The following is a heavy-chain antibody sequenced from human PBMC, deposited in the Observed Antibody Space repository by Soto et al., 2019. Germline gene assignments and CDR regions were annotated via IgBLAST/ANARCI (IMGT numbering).Heavy chain of an antibody. CDR2: VDQSGST. Sequence: QVQLQQWGAGLLKPSETLSLTCAIYGGSFSGYYWSWIRQPPGMELEWIGEVDQSGSTNYNPSLKSRVTISGDTSKNQFSLKLNSVTAADTAVYYCARDRQRGYCTGGSCYSYFDYWGQGALVIVSS. D-gene: IGHD2-15*01. CDR1: GGSFSGYY. CDR3: ARDRQRGYCTGGSCYSYFDY. J-gene: IGHJ4*02. V-gene: IGHV4-34*01.